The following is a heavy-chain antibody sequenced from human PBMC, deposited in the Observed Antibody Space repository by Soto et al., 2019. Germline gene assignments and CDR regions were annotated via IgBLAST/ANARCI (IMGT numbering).Heavy chain of an antibody. D-gene: IGHD1-26*01. CDR3: ARDASVGATYLDY. V-gene: IGHV3-33*01. CDR1: GFTFSSNA. J-gene: IGHJ4*02. CDR2: IWYDGTDK. Sequence: GGSLRLSCAASGFTFSSNAMHWVRQVPGKGLEWVAVIWYDGTDKYYRDSVKGQFTISRDNSKNTVYLQMNSLGADDTAVYYCARDASVGATYLDYWGQGTLVTVSS.